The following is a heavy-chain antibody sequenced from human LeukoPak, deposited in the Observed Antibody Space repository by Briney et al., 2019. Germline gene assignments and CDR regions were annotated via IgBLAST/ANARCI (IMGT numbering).Heavy chain of an antibody. Sequence: PSQTLSLTCTVSGGSISSGGYYWSWIRQHPGKSLEWIGYIYYSGSTYYNPSLKSRVTISVDTSKNQFSLKLSSVTAADTAVYYCARSRSLWFGELLLGGFDYWGQGTLVTVSS. J-gene: IGHJ4*02. CDR3: ARSRSLWFGELLLGGFDY. D-gene: IGHD3-10*01. V-gene: IGHV4-31*03. CDR1: GGSISSGGYY. CDR2: IYYSGST.